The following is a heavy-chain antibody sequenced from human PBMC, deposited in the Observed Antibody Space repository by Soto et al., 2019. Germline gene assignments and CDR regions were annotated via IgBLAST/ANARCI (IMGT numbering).Heavy chain of an antibody. V-gene: IGHV4-39*01. D-gene: IGHD3-22*01. Sequence: PSETLSLTCIVSGGSISSTSYYWGWIRQPPGKGLEWIGTIYYSGGTYYNPSLKSRVTISVDTSKNQFSLRLSSVTAADTAVYYCARGPPYDSSGYYGFGFDYWGQGTLVTFSS. CDR2: IYYSGGT. J-gene: IGHJ4*02. CDR3: ARGPPYDSSGYYGFGFDY. CDR1: GGSISSTSYY.